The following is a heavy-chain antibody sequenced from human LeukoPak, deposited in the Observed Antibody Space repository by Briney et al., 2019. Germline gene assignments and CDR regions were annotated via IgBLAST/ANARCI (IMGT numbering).Heavy chain of an antibody. CDR1: GFTFSNYA. V-gene: IGHV3-23*01. CDR3: VKDAGGTPPMHRRDY. Sequence: GGSLRLSCAVSGFTFSNYAVTWVRQAPGKGLEWVATITNGAGATYYADSVKGRFTISRDNSKNTLYLQMNSLRAEDTAVYYCVKDAGGTPPMHRRDYWGQGTLVTVSS. D-gene: IGHD1-1*01. J-gene: IGHJ4*02. CDR2: ITNGAGAT.